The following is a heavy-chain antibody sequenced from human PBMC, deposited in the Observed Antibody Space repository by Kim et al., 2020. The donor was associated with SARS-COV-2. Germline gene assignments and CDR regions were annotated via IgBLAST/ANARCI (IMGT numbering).Heavy chain of an antibody. D-gene: IGHD6-19*01. J-gene: IGHJ4*02. V-gene: IGHV1-3*01. CDR3: ASRPGIPVAGCDY. Sequence: YSQKFQGRVTITRDTSASTVYMEVSDLRFEDTAVYYCASRPGIPVAGCDYWGQGTLVPVSS.